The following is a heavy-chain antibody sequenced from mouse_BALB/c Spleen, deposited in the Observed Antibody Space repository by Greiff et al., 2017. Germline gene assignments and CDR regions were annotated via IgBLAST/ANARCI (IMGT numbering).Heavy chain of an antibody. J-gene: IGHJ2*01. CDR1: GFTFSSYA. D-gene: IGHD1-1*02. V-gene: IGHV5-6-5*01. Sequence: EVKLMESGGGLVKPGGSLKLSCAASGFTFSSYAMSWVRQTPEKRLEWVASISSGGSTYYPDSVKGRFTISRDNARNILYLQMSSLRSEDTAMYYCARELWYLDYWGQGTTLTVSS. CDR2: ISSGGST. CDR3: ARELWYLDY.